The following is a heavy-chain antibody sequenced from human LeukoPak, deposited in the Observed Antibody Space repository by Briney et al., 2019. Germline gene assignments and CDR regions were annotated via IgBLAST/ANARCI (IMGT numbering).Heavy chain of an antibody. J-gene: IGHJ4*02. Sequence: PGGSLRLSCAASGFTFSTYVMNWVRQAPGKGLEWVSAISGSGVSTYYADSVKGRFTISRDNSKNTLYLQMNSLRAEDTAVYYCAKDAAMVRGVIPHYFDYWGQGTLVTVSS. V-gene: IGHV3-23*01. CDR3: AKDAAMVRGVIPHYFDY. D-gene: IGHD3-10*01. CDR2: ISGSGVST. CDR1: GFTFSTYV.